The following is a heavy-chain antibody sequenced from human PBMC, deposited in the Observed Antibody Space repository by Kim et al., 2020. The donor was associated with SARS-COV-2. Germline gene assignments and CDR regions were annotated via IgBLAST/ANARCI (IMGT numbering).Heavy chain of an antibody. J-gene: IGHJ6*02. CDR2: ISSSSSYT. V-gene: IGHV3-11*06. CDR1: GFTFSDYY. Sequence: GGSLRLSCAASGFTFSDYYMSWIRQAPGKGLEWVSYISSSSSYTNYADSVKGRFTISRDNAKNSLYLQMNSLRAEDTAVYYCARDEVVYPGSKLRGYYGMDVWGQGTTVTVSS. CDR3: ARDEVVYPGSKLRGYYGMDV. D-gene: IGHD2-15*01.